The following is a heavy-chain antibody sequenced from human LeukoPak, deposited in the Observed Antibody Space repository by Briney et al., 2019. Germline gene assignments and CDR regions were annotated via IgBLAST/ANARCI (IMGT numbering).Heavy chain of an antibody. CDR2: ISSSSSYI. CDR3: ARAFGGYCSGGSCLLDY. V-gene: IGHV3-21*01. D-gene: IGHD2-15*01. CDR1: GFTISSYS. J-gene: IGHJ4*02. Sequence: PGGSLRLSCAASGFTISSYSMNWVRQAPGKGLEWVSSISSSSSYIYYADSVKGRFTISRDNAKNSLYLQMNSLRAEDTAVYYCARAFGGYCSGGSCLLDYWGQGTLVTVSS.